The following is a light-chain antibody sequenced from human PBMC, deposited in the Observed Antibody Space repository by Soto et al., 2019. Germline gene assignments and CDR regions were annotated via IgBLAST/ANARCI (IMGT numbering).Light chain of an antibody. CDR1: QSISSW. J-gene: IGKJ3*01. Sequence: DIQMTQSPSTLSASVGDRVTITCRASQSISSWLAWYQQKPGKAPKLLIYKASSLESGVPSRFSGSGSGTEFTLTISSLQPDDFATYYCKQGFTFGPGTKVDIK. CDR2: KAS. CDR3: KQGFT. V-gene: IGKV1-5*03.